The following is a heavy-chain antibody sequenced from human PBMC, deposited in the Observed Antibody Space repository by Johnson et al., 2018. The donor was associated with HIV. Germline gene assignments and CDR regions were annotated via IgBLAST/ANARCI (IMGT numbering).Heavy chain of an antibody. CDR2: ISYDGSNK. CDR3: VRRFYDSSAFDI. J-gene: IGHJ3*02. Sequence: QVQLVESGGGVVQPGRSLRLSCAASGFTFSTYAMHWVRQAPGKGLEWVAAISYDGSNKYYADSVKGRFTISRDNSKNTLYLQMNSLRAEDTAVYYCVRRFYDSSAFDIWGQGTLVTVSS. V-gene: IGHV3-30*04. CDR1: GFTFSTYA. D-gene: IGHD3-22*01.